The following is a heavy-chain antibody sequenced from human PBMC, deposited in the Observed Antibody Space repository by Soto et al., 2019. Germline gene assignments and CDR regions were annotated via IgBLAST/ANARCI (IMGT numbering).Heavy chain of an antibody. Sequence: QDQLVQSGAEVKKPGASVTVSCKASGYSFTNYGITWVRQAPGQGLEWMGWISAFNGNTHYAQKLQGRVTMTTDASTSTAYMELRSLRSDDTAVYYCVRDRGVAPPVAGNTHYYYYMDVWGKGTTVIVSS. CDR3: VRDRGVAPPVAGNTHYYYYMDV. CDR2: ISAFNGNT. J-gene: IGHJ6*03. D-gene: IGHD6-19*01. V-gene: IGHV1-18*01. CDR1: GYSFTNYG.